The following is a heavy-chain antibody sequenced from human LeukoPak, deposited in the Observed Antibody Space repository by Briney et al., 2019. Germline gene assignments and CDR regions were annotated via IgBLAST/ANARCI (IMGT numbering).Heavy chain of an antibody. J-gene: IGHJ6*03. CDR2: ISSSGSTI. D-gene: IGHD6-13*01. Sequence: GGSLRLSCAASGFTFSSYEMNWVRQAPGKGLEWVSYISSSGSTIYYADSVKGRFTISKDNAKNTLYLQMNSLRAEDTAVYYCARGEQQLGPEIPRGDYYYYMDVWGKGTTVTVSS. CDR3: ARGEQQLGPEIPRGDYYYYMDV. V-gene: IGHV3-48*03. CDR1: GFTFSSYE.